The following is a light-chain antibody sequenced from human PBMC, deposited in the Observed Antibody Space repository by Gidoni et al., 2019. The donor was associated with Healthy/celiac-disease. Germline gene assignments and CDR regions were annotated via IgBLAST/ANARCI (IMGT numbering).Light chain of an antibody. V-gene: IGLV2-14*03. CDR1: SSDVGGYNY. Sequence: QSALTQPAPVPGFPGQSITISCTGTSSDVGGYNYVSWYQQHAGKAPKLMIYASGNRPSVVSNRFSGSKSGNTASLTISGLQAEDEADYYCSSYTSSSTPYWVFGGGTKLTVL. CDR3: SSYTSSSTPYWV. CDR2: ASG. J-gene: IGLJ3*02.